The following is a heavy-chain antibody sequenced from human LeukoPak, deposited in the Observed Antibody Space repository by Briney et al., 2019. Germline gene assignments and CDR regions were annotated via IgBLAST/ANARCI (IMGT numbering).Heavy chain of an antibody. J-gene: IGHJ4*02. Sequence: GASVKVSCKASGYTFTSYGISWVRQAPGQGLEWMGWISAYNGNTNYAQKLQGRVTMTTDTSTSTAYMELRSLRSDDTAVYYCAYQGITGTPFFHFDYWGQGTLVTVSS. D-gene: IGHD1-20*01. V-gene: IGHV1-18*01. CDR1: GYTFTSYG. CDR2: ISAYNGNT. CDR3: AYQGITGTPFFHFDY.